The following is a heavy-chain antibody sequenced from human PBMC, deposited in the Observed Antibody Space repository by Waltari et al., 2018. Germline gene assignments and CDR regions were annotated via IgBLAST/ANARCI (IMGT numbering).Heavy chain of an antibody. CDR2: MNPNSGNT. V-gene: IGHV1-8*03. CDR1: GYTFTSYD. J-gene: IGHJ6*02. CDR3: ARGNSMTTVTTWSYYYYGMDV. Sequence: QVQLVQSGAEVKKPGASVKVSCKASGYTFTSYDLNWVRQSTGQGLEWMGWMNPNSGNTGYAQKFQGRVTITRNTSISTAYMELSSLRSEDTAVYYCARGNSMTTVTTWSYYYYGMDVWGQGTTVTVSS. D-gene: IGHD4-17*01.